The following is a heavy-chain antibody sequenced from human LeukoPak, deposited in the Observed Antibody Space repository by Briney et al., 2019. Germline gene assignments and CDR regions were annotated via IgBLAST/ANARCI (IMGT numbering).Heavy chain of an antibody. V-gene: IGHV1-69*04. CDR2: IIPILGIA. D-gene: IGHD2-2*01. CDR1: GGTFTNDA. J-gene: IGHJ3*02. Sequence: GASVKVSCKASGGTFTNDAISWVRQAPGQGLEWMGRIIPILGIANYAQKFQGRVTITADKSTSTAYMELSSLRSEDTAVYYCARGGTVVPAAPDAFDIWGQGTMVTVSS. CDR3: ARGGTVVPAAPDAFDI.